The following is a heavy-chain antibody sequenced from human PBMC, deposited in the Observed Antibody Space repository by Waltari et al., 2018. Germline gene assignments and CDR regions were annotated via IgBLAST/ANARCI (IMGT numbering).Heavy chain of an antibody. CDR3: ARGSRVPAAPLGGVDY. V-gene: IGHV4-34*01. J-gene: IGHJ4*02. Sequence: QVQLQQWGAGLLKPSETLSLTCAVYGGSFSGYYWSWIRQPPGKGLEGIGEINHSGSTNYNPSLKSRVTISVDTAKNQCSLKLSSVTAADTAVYYCARGSRVPAAPLGGVDYWGQGTLVTVSS. D-gene: IGHD2-2*01. CDR1: GGSFSGYY. CDR2: INHSGST.